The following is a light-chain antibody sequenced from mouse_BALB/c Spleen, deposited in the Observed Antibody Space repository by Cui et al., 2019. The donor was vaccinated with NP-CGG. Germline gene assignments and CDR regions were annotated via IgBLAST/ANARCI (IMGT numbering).Light chain of an antibody. CDR1: TGAVTTSNY. CDR3: ALWYSNHWV. CDR2: GTK. Sequence: QAVVTQEPALTTSPGETVTLTCRSSTGAVTTSNYANWVQEKSDHLFTGLIGGTKNRAPGVPARFSGSLIGDKAALTITGAQTEDEAIYFCALWYSNHWVFGGGTKLTVL. V-gene: IGLV1*01. J-gene: IGLJ1*01.